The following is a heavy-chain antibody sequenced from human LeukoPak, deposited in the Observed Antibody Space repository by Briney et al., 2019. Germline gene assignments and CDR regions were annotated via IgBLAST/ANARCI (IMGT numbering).Heavy chain of an antibody. CDR2: ISYDGSNK. CDR3: ARGGEWELLPAYFQH. V-gene: IGHV3-30-3*01. CDR1: GFTFSSYA. Sequence: GGSLRLSCAASGFTFSSYAMHWVRQAPGKGLEWVAVISYDGSNKYYADSVKGRFTISRDNSKNTLYLQMNSLRAEDTAVYHCARGGEWELLPAYFQHWGQGTLVTVSS. J-gene: IGHJ1*01. D-gene: IGHD1-26*01.